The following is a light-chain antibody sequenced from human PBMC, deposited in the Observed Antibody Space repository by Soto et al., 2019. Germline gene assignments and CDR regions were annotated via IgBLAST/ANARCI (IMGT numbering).Light chain of an antibody. CDR3: MQRIEFPLT. CDR2: TVS. Sequence: DIVMTQTPLSLTVTPGEPASISCRSSQSLLDSVDGNTYLDWYLQKPGQSPQLLIYTVSYRASGVPDRFSGSGSGTDFTLKISRVEAEDVGVYYCMQRIEFPLTFGGGTKVEIK. CDR1: QSLLDSVDGNTY. V-gene: IGKV2-40*01. J-gene: IGKJ4*01.